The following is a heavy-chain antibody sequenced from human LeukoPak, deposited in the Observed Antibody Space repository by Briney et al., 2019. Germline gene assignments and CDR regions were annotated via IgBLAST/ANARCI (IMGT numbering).Heavy chain of an antibody. Sequence: GGSLRLSCAASGFAFSSHEMNWVRQAPGKGMEWVSYISGSGTNTNYADSVKGRFTISRDNAKNSLYLQMNSLRAEDTAVYYCAGDLRSPQAHFGYWGQGTLVTVSS. CDR2: ISGSGTNT. J-gene: IGHJ4*02. CDR1: GFAFSSHE. D-gene: IGHD3-9*01. CDR3: AGDLRSPQAHFGY. V-gene: IGHV3-48*03.